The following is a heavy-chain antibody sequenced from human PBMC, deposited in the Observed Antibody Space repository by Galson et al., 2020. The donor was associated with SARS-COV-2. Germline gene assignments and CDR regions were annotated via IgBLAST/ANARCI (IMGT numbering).Heavy chain of an antibody. J-gene: IGHJ4*02. CDR3: AKCFYETGPFDT. V-gene: IGHV3-30*18. D-gene: IGHD3-16*01. CDR1: GFNFKSYG. CDR2: DSYDGSNQ. Sequence: GEPLKISCAASGFNFKSYGIHWVRQAPGKGLEWVAGDSYDGSNQYYTDSVKGRFTISRDDSRDTVFLQMNSLGTEDTAIYYCAKCFYETGPFDTWGQGTLVTVSS.